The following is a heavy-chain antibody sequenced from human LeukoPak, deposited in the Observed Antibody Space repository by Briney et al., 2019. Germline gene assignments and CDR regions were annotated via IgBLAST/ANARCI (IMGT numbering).Heavy chain of an antibody. Sequence: GPSVKVSGQGSGYTFTRHHISWVQQAPGQGLEWMGCISADYCNTNHAQKLQGRVTVTTDTARSTAYRELRSLRSDDTAVYYCARVHIRAPTYDLWSGSRYGLDVWGQGPTVNVSS. CDR3: ARVHIRAPTYDLWSGSRYGLDV. CDR2: ISADYCNT. CDR1: GYTFTRHH. V-gene: IGHV1-18*01. J-gene: IGHJ6*02. D-gene: IGHD3-3*01.